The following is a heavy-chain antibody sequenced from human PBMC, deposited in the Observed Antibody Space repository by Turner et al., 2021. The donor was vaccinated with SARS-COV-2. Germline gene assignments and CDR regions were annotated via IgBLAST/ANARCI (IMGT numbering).Heavy chain of an antibody. CDR2: ISGSGGST. Sequence: EVQLLESGGGLVQPGGSLRLSCAASGFTFSSYAMRWVRQAPGKGLEWVSAISGSGGSTYYADSVKGRFTISRDNSKNTLYLQMNSLRAEDTAVYYCAKGPDIVATIWGTLFSGTFDYWGQGTLVTVSS. CDR1: GFTFSSYA. D-gene: IGHD5-12*01. J-gene: IGHJ4*02. CDR3: AKGPDIVATIWGTLFSGTFDY. V-gene: IGHV3-23*01.